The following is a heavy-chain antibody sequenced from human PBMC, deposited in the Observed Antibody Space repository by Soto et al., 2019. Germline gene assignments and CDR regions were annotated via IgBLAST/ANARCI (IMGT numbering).Heavy chain of an antibody. J-gene: IGHJ6*03. V-gene: IGHV3-53*04. CDR3: ARVHNGVEWSHYYYYMDV. CDR2: IYSGGST. Sequence: GGSLRLSCAASGFTVSSNYMSWVRQAPGKGLEWVSVIYSGGSTYYADSVKGRFTISRHNSKNTLYLQMNSLRAEDTAVYYCARVHNGVEWSHYYYYMDVWGKGTTVTVSS. D-gene: IGHD3-3*01. CDR1: GFTVSSNY.